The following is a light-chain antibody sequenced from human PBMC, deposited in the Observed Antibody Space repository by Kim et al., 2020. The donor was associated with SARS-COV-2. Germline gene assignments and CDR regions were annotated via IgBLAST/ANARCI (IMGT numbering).Light chain of an antibody. J-gene: IGKJ4*01. V-gene: IGKV1-5*01. CDR3: QQYNSYAVT. Sequence: ASVGGTVTRTGRASQSISTSLAWYQQKPGKAPKLLIYDASSLESGVPSRFSGSGSGTEFTLTINSLQPGDSATYFCQQYNSYAVTFGGGTKVDIK. CDR1: QSISTS. CDR2: DAS.